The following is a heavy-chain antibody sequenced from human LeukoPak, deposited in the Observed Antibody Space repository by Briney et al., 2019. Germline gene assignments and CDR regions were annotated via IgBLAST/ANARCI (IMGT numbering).Heavy chain of an antibody. CDR1: GFTFSSYW. CDR3: ARALYYYDSSGYYAEYFDY. J-gene: IGHJ4*02. CDR2: IKQDGSEK. Sequence: PGESLRLSCAASGFTFSSYWMSWVRQAPGKGLEWVANIKQDGSEKYYVDSVKGRFTISRDNAKNSLYLQMNSLRAEDTAVYYCARALYYYDSSGYYAEYFDYWGQGTLVTVSS. V-gene: IGHV3-7*03. D-gene: IGHD3-22*01.